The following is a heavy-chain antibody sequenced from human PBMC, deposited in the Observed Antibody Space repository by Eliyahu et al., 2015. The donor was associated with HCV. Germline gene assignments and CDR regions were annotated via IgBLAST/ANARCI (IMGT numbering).Heavy chain of an antibody. CDR3: AQNWGMYYFDY. J-gene: IGHJ4*02. CDR2: IRNKADNYVT. D-gene: IGHD7-27*01. V-gene: IGHV3-73*02. Sequence: EVQLVESGGGLVQPGGSLKLSCATSGLTFSGTAVHWVRQAPGKGLGWVGRIRNKADNYVTAYAASVEGRFTISRDDSRNTAYLQMNSLKTEDTAVYFCAQNWGMYYFDYWGQGTLVTVSS. CDR1: GLTFSGTA.